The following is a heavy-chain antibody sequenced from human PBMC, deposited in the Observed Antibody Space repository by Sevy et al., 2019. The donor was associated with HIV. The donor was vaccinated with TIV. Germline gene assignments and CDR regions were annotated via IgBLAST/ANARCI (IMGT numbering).Heavy chain of an antibody. CDR1: GGTFSSYA. J-gene: IGHJ6*02. D-gene: IGHD6-19*01. CDR2: IIPIFGTA. V-gene: IGHV1-69*13. CDR3: ARDGYSSAPYGMDV. Sequence: ASVKVSCKASGGTFSSYAISWVRQAPGQGLEWMGGIIPIFGTANYAQKFQGRVTITADESTSTDYMELSSLRSEDTAVYYCARDGYSSAPYGMDVWGQGTTVTVSS.